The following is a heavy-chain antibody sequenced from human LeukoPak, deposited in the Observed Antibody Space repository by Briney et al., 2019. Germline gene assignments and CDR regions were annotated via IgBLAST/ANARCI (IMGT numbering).Heavy chain of an antibody. D-gene: IGHD3-22*01. V-gene: IGHV1-18*01. Sequence: ASVKVSCKTSGYTFTRYGINWVRQAPGQGLEWVGWISVYNDATSYAQKLQGRVSSTTDPSTNTGYLELRSLTSDDTAMYYCARRTLDSSGYVFGHPTEPFYFDFWGQGTLVTVSS. CDR3: ARRTLDSSGYVFGHPTEPFYFDF. CDR2: ISVYNDAT. CDR1: GYTFTRYG. J-gene: IGHJ4*02.